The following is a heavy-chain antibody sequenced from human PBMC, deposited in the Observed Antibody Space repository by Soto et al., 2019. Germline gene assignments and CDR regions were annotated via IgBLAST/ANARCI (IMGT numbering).Heavy chain of an antibody. CDR2: ISWDEDK. J-gene: IGHJ4*02. CDR3: ANIVPFDYRGYNFEF. D-gene: IGHD3-9*01. CDR1: GFSLSTHTDG. V-gene: IGHV2-5*02. Sequence: QITLKESGPTLVKPTQTLTLTCTFSGFSLSTHTDGVAWIRQPPGKALERLALISWDEDKRYSPSLKSRLTITKDTSKDQVVLTITNMDPVDTATYYCANIVPFDYRGYNFEFWGQGILVTVSS.